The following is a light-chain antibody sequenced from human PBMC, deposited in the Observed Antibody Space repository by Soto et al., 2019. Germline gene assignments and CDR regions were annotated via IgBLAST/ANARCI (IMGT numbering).Light chain of an antibody. J-gene: IGKJ2*02. Sequence: EIELTQSPGTLSLSPGERATLSCRASQSVRSSYLAWYQQNPGQAPRLLIYGASSRATGIPDRFSGSGSGTDFTLTISRLEPEDFAVYYCQQYGSSPSTFGQGTKLEIK. V-gene: IGKV3-20*01. CDR2: GAS. CDR1: QSVRSSY. CDR3: QQYGSSPST.